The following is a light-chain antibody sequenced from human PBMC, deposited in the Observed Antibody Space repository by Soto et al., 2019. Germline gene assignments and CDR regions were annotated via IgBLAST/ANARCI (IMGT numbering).Light chain of an antibody. V-gene: IGLV2-23*02. Sequence: QSVLTQAASVSGSPGQSITISCTGTSSDVGSYNLVSWYQQHPGKAPKLMIYEVSKRPSGVSNRFSGSKSGNTASLTISGLQAEDEADYYCCSYAGSSTFYVFGTGTKATVL. CDR2: EVS. CDR1: SSDVGSYNL. J-gene: IGLJ1*01. CDR3: CSYAGSSTFYV.